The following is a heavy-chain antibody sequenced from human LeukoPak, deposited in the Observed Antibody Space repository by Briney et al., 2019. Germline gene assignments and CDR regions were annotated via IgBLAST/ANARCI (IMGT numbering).Heavy chain of an antibody. D-gene: IGHD4-17*01. CDR3: ARAAYGDYAFDY. CDR2: MNPNSGNT. J-gene: IGHJ4*02. CDR1: GYTFTSYD. Sequence: ASVKVSCKASGYTFTSYDINWVRQATGRGLEWMGWMNPNSGNTGYAQKFQGRVTITRNTSISTAYMELSSLRSEDTAVYYCARAAYGDYAFDYWGQGTLVTVSS. V-gene: IGHV1-8*03.